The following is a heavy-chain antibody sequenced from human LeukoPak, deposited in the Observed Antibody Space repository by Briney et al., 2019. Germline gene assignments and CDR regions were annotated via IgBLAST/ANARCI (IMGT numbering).Heavy chain of an antibody. V-gene: IGHV1-18*04. CDR3: ARDLFLEWLLYKPDEDYYYYGMDV. Sequence: ASVKVSCKASGYIFTGYYMHWVRQAPGQGLEWMGWISAYNGNTNYAQKLQGRVTMTTDTSTSTAYMELRSLRSDDTAVYYCARDLFLEWLLYKPDEDYYYYGMDVWGQGTTVTVSS. D-gene: IGHD3-3*01. J-gene: IGHJ6*02. CDR1: GYIFTGYY. CDR2: ISAYNGNT.